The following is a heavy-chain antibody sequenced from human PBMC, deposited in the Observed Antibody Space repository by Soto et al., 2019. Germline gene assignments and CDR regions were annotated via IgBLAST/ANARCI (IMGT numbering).Heavy chain of an antibody. V-gene: IGHV3-30*18. D-gene: IGHD2-15*01. CDR3: AKGGCSSGTCWSDY. CDR1: GFTFRSYG. Sequence: QVQLVESGGGVVQPGRSLRLSCAASGFTFRSYGMHWVRQAPGKGLEWVALISYDASNKYYVDSVKGRFTISRDNXXNTLYLEMNSLRAEDTAFYHCAKGGCSSGTCWSDYWGQGTLVTVSS. J-gene: IGHJ4*02. CDR2: ISYDASNK.